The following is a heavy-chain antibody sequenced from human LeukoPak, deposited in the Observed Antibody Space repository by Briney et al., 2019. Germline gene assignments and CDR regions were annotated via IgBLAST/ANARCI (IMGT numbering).Heavy chain of an antibody. Sequence: PGGSLRLSCAASGFTFSSYGMHWVRQAPGKGLEWVTFIRYDGGNKYYADSVKGRFTISRDNAKKSLYLQMTSLRVEDTAVYYCARLPVVPAAIIYYYYYYMDVWGKGTTVTVSS. D-gene: IGHD2-2*01. J-gene: IGHJ6*03. CDR2: IRYDGGNK. V-gene: IGHV3-30*02. CDR3: ARLPVVPAAIIYYYYYYMDV. CDR1: GFTFSSYG.